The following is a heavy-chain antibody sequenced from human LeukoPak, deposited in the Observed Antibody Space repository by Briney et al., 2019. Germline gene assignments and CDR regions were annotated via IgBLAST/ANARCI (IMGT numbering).Heavy chain of an antibody. Sequence: PGGSLRLSCAASGFTFSSYWMSRVRQAPGKGLEYVSAISSNGGSTYYANSVKGRFTISRDNSKNTLYLQMGSLRAEDMAVYYCARLRVPSGSHIFDYWGQGTLVTISS. V-gene: IGHV3-64*01. CDR3: ARLRVPSGSHIFDY. CDR1: GFTFSSYW. D-gene: IGHD1-26*01. J-gene: IGHJ4*02. CDR2: ISSNGGST.